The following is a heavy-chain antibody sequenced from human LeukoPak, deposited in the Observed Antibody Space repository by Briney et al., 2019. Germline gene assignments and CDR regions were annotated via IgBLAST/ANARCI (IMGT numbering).Heavy chain of an antibody. V-gene: IGHV4-39*07. J-gene: IGHJ4*02. CDR1: GGSISSSSYY. CDR3: ARRPVRGYSSTDY. Sequence: SETLSLTCTVSGGSISSSSYYWGWIRQPPGKGLEWIGSIYYSGSTYYNPSLKSRVTISVDTSKNQFSLKLSSTTAADTAVYYCARRPVRGYSSTDYWGQGTLVTVSS. D-gene: IGHD5-18*01. CDR2: IYYSGST.